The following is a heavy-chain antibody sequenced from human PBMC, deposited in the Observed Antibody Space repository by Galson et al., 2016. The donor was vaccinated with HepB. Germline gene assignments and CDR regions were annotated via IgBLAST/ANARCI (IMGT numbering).Heavy chain of an antibody. CDR2: TRNRARSHTT. Sequence: SLRLSCAASGFTVSTYYMNWVRQAPGKGLEWVGRTRNRARSHTTDYAASVKGRFIISRDNSRSLVYLQMNGLKADDTAVYYCTRTGLGDFDYWGRGILVTVSS. V-gene: IGHV3-72*01. J-gene: IGHJ4*02. CDR3: TRTGLGDFDY. CDR1: GFTVSTYY.